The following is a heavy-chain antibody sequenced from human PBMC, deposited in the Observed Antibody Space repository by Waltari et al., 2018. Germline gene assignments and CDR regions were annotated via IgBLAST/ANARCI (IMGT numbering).Heavy chain of an antibody. Sequence: QVQLQESGPGLVKPSETLSLTCAVSGYSISSGYYWGWIRQPPGKGLEWIGSIYHSGSTYYNPSLKSRVTISVDTSKNQFYLKLSSVTAADTAVYYCARGESRIGPHYWFDPWGQGTLVTVSS. CDR1: GYSISSGYY. D-gene: IGHD2-15*01. J-gene: IGHJ5*02. CDR3: ARGESRIGPHYWFDP. CDR2: IYHSGST. V-gene: IGHV4-38-2*01.